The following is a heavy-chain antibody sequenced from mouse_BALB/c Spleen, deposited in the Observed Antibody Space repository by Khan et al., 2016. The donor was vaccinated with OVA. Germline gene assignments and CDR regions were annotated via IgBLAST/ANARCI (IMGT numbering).Heavy chain of an antibody. D-gene: IGHD1-3*01. CDR2: IYPGNSDT. CDR3: TRGGYSSFAY. Sequence: VQLKESGTVLARPEASVKMSCKASGYSFTSYWMYWIKQRPGQGLEWIGGIYPGNSDTSYNQKFKGKAKLTAGTSASTAYMEFSSLTNEDSAVYYCTRGGYSSFAYWGQGTLVTVSA. J-gene: IGHJ3*01. V-gene: IGHV1-5*01. CDR1: GYSFTSYW.